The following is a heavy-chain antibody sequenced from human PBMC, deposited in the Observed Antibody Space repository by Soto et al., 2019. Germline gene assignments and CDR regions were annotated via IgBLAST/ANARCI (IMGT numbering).Heavy chain of an antibody. CDR2: ISSSSSYI. CDR3: VREMATPGDYPLDY. CDR1: GFTFSSYS. V-gene: IGHV3-21*01. J-gene: IGHJ4*02. D-gene: IGHD5-12*01. Sequence: EVQLVESGGGLVKPGGSLRLSCAASGFTFSSYSMNWVRQAPGKGLEWVSSISSSSSYIYYADSVKGRFTISRDNAKNSLYVQMNSLRAEDTAVYYCVREMATPGDYPLDYWGQGTLVTVSS.